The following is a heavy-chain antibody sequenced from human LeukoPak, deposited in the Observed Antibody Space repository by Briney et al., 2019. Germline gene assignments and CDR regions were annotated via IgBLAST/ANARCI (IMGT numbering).Heavy chain of an antibody. CDR3: ARLRWLQSIDY. D-gene: IGHD5-24*01. V-gene: IGHV4-38-2*01. CDR1: GYSISSGHY. Sequence: PSETLSLTCAVSGYSISSGHYWGWIRQPPGKGLEWIGSMYHSGSTYYNPSLKSRVTISVDTSKNQFSLILSSVTAADTAVYYCARLRWLQSIDYWGQGTLVTVSS. J-gene: IGHJ4*02. CDR2: MYHSGST.